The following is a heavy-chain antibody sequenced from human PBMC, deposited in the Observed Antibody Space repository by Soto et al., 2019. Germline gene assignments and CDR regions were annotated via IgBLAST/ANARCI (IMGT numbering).Heavy chain of an antibody. V-gene: IGHV3-11*05. CDR2: ISSSSSYR. J-gene: IGHJ4*02. Sequence: QGQLVESGGGLVKPGGSLRLSCAASGFTFSDYYMSWIRQAPGKGLEWVSYISSSSSYRNYADSVKGRFTISRDNAKNSLYLQMNSLRAEDTAVYYCARSVGATSIDYWGQGTLVTVSS. CDR3: ARSVGATSIDY. D-gene: IGHD1-26*01. CDR1: GFTFSDYY.